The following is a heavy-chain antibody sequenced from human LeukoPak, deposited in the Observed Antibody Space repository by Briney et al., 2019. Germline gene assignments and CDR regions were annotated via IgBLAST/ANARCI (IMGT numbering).Heavy chain of an antibody. V-gene: IGHV4-38-2*02. CDR2: IYHSGST. D-gene: IGHD3-22*01. CDR3: VRDRRSTPYSCDSGGYYSDY. CDR1: GYSISGGYY. Sequence: PSETLSLTCAVSGYSISGGYYWGWVRQPPGKGLEWIGSIYHSGSTYYNSSLSSRVTISADTSKNHFSLKLDSVTAADTAVYYCVRDRRSTPYSCDSGGYYSDYWGQGTLVTVSP. J-gene: IGHJ4*02.